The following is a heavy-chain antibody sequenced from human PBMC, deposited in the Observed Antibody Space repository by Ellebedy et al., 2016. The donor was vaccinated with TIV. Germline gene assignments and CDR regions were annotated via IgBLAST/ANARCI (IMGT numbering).Heavy chain of an antibody. J-gene: IGHJ4*02. D-gene: IGHD3-9*01. V-gene: IGHV4-59*01. CDR2: VYYTGTT. CDR3: ARADWTYDILTGYSPNRFDY. CDR1: GGAIGTFY. Sequence: SETLSLTCTVSGGAIGTFYWNWIRQPPGKGLEWIGYVYYTGTTNYNPSLRSRFTISVDTSENQFSLNLNSVTASDTAVYFCARADWTYDILTGYSPNRFDYWGQGTLVSVSS.